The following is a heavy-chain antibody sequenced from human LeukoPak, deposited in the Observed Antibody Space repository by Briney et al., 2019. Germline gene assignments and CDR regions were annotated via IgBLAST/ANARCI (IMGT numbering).Heavy chain of an antibody. V-gene: IGHV1-69*13. CDR1: GGTFSSYA. J-gene: IGHJ6*02. CDR2: IIPIFGTA. CDR3: AREGPPRLEWELLGNYYYYYGMDV. D-gene: IGHD1-26*01. Sequence: PGASVKVSCKASGGTFSSYAISWVRQAPGQGLEWMGGIIPIFGTANYAQKFQGRVTITADESTSTAYMELSSLRSEDTAVYYCAREGPPRLEWELLGNYYYYYGMDVWGQGTTVTVSS.